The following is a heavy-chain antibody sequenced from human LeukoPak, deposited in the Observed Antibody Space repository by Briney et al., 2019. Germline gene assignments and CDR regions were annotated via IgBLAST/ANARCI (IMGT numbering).Heavy chain of an antibody. CDR2: IKQDGSEK. CDR1: GFTFSSYW. D-gene: IGHD2-8*01. CDR3: AREYCTNGVCWHYYYGMDV. Sequence: PGGSLRLSCAASGFTFSSYWMGWVRQAPGKGLEWVANIKQDGSEKYYVDSVKGRFTISRDNAKNSLYLQMNSLRAEDTAVYYCAREYCTNGVCWHYYYGMDVWGQGTTVTVSS. J-gene: IGHJ6*02. V-gene: IGHV3-7*01.